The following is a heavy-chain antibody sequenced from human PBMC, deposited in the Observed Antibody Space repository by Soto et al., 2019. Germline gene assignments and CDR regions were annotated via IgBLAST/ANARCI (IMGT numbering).Heavy chain of an antibody. J-gene: IGHJ6*02. D-gene: IGHD3-9*01. Sequence: PGGSLRLSCVASGLIFSNYWMSWVRQAPGKGLEWVAKIKQDGSEKYYVNSVKGRFTISRDNANNSLFLQRNSLRADDTAVYYCARDRTAASRYFDWPRYGMDVWGQGTTVTVSS. CDR1: GLIFSNYW. V-gene: IGHV3-7*03. CDR2: IKQDGSEK. CDR3: ARDRTAASRYFDWPRYGMDV.